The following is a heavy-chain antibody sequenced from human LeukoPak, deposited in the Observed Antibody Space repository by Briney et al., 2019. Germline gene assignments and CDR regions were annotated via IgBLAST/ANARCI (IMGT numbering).Heavy chain of an antibody. D-gene: IGHD3-22*01. J-gene: IGHJ4*02. CDR3: TTGPSFGYEW. V-gene: IGHV3-74*01. CDR1: GMTFSNHW. CDR2: IKTDGRTR. Sequence: GGSLRLSCAASGMTFSNHWMHWVRQAPGKGLVWVSHIKTDGRTRIYADSVKGRFTISRDDGKSTLYLQMNSLRAEDTAIYYCTTGPSFGYEWWGQGTVVTVSS.